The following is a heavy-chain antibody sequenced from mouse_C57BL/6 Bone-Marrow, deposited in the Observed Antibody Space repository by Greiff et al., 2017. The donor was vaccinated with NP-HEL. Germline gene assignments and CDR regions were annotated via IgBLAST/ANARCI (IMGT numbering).Heavy chain of an antibody. CDR2: INPSNGGT. CDR3: AGALGRRPYYFDY. J-gene: IGHJ2*01. Sequence: QVHVKQPGTELVKPGASVKLSCKASGYTFTSYWMHWVKQRPGQGLEWIGNINPSNGGTNYNEKFKSKATLTVDKSSSTAYMQLSSLTSEDSAVYYCAGALGRRPYYFDYWGQGTTLTVSS. CDR1: GYTFTSYW. V-gene: IGHV1-53*01. D-gene: IGHD4-1*01.